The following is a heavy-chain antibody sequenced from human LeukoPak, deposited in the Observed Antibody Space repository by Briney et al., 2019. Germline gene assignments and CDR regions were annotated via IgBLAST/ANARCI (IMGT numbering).Heavy chain of an antibody. CDR3: AREDSGWYVDY. Sequence: ASVKVSCKASGYTFTDYYMHWVRQAPGQGLEWMGWINPNSAGTNYAQKFEGRVTMTRGTSISTAYMELSRLRSDDTAVYYCAREDSGWYVDYWGQGTLVTVSS. J-gene: IGHJ4*02. D-gene: IGHD6-19*01. CDR2: INPNSAGT. V-gene: IGHV1-2*02. CDR1: GYTFTDYY.